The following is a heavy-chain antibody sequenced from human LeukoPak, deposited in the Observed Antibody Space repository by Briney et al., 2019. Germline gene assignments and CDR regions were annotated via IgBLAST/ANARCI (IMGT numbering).Heavy chain of an antibody. CDR1: GYTFTSYA. D-gene: IGHD2-15*01. V-gene: IGHV7-4-1*02. Sequence: ASVKVSCKASGYTFTSYAINWVGQAPGQGLEYMGWIRTSTGSPTYAQGFTGRFVFSLDTSVNTAYLQISSLKAEDTAVYYCARDLDSAAFDIWGQGTMVTVSS. J-gene: IGHJ3*02. CDR3: ARDLDSAAFDI. CDR2: IRTSTGSP.